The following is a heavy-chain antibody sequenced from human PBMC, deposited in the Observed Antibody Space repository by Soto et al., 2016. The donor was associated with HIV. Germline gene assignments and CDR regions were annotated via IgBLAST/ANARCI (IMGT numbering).Heavy chain of an antibody. J-gene: IGHJ4*02. Sequence: QVKLVQSGAEVKKPGASVKVSCKASGYNFIRYGFTWVRQAPGQGLEWMGWISGHNGKTFYAQKFQGRVAMTTDTSTTTAYMELSSLRSDDTAVYYCGRGEYSSGSYDYWGQGTLVTVSS. V-gene: IGHV1-18*01. CDR1: GYNFIRYG. CDR3: GRGEYSSGSYDY. D-gene: IGHD6-19*01. CDR2: ISGHNGKT.